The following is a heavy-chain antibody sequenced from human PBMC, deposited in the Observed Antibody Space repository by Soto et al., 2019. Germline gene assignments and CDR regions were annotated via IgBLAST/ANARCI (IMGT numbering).Heavy chain of an antibody. CDR3: ARDRAHRLGFDY. CDR2: ISYGGSSK. Sequence: QVQLVESGGGVVQPGRSLRLSCAASGFTFSNYAMHWVRQAPGKGLEWVAIISYGGSSKDYADSVKGRFTISRDDSKNALYLEMASLRAEDTAVYYCARDRAHRLGFDYWGQGTLVTVSS. J-gene: IGHJ4*02. V-gene: IGHV3-30-3*01. CDR1: GFTFSNYA. D-gene: IGHD3-9*01.